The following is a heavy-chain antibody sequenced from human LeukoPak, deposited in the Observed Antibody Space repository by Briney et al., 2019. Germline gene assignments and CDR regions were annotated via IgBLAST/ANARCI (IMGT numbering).Heavy chain of an antibody. Sequence: SQTLSLTCAVSGDSVSSKNGAWNWIRQSPSRGLEWLGRTYYRSKWYNDYAESMEGRMAISQDTSKNQYSLHLNSVTPDDTAVYYCARDLGTTGWHTFDYWGQGTLVTVSS. J-gene: IGHJ4*02. CDR3: ARDLGTTGWHTFDY. CDR1: GDSVSSKNGA. CDR2: TYYRSKWYN. V-gene: IGHV6-1*01. D-gene: IGHD6-19*01.